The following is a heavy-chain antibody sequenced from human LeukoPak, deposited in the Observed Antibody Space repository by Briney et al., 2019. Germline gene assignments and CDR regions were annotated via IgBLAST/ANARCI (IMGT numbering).Heavy chain of an antibody. J-gene: IGHJ3*02. V-gene: IGHV3-48*03. CDR2: INSGGSTT. CDR1: GFTFSTYE. Sequence: GGSLRLSCEASGFTFSTYEMNWVRQPPGKGLEWTSYINSGGSTTYYADSVKGRFTVSRDNAKNSLYLQMNSLRAEDTAVYYCARDCLRYYDILTGYSPGAFDIWGQGTMVTVSS. D-gene: IGHD3-9*01. CDR3: ARDCLRYYDILTGYSPGAFDI.